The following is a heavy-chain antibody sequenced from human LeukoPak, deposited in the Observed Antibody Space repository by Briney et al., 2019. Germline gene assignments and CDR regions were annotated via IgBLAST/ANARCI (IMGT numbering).Heavy chain of an antibody. CDR2: INPSGGST. V-gene: IGHV1-46*01. CDR1: GYTFTSYY. CDR3: ARDRPAAAGTEVAFDI. Sequence: ASVKVSCKASGYTFTSYYMPWVRQAPGQGLEWMGIINPSGGSTSYAQKFQGRVTMTRDMSTSTVYMELSSLRSEDTAVYYCARDRPAAAGTEVAFDIWGQGTMVTVSS. D-gene: IGHD6-13*01. J-gene: IGHJ3*02.